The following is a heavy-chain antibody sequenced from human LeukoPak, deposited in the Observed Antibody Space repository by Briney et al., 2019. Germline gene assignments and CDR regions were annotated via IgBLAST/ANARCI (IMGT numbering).Heavy chain of an antibody. CDR1: GGSISSSSYY. CDR3: ARDPRPHHNWFDP. V-gene: IGHV4-39*02. J-gene: IGHJ5*02. CDR2: IYYSGST. Sequence: SETLSLTCTVSGGSISSSSYYWGWIRQPPGKGLEWIGSIYYSGSTYYNPSLKSRVTISVDTSKNQFSLKLSSVTAADTAVYYCARDPRPHHNWFDPWGQGTLVTVSS.